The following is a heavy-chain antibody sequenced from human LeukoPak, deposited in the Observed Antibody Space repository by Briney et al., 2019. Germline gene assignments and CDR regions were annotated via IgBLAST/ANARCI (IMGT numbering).Heavy chain of an antibody. J-gene: IGHJ5*02. Sequence: ASVKVSCKASGYTFTGYYIHWVRQAPGQGLEWMGWINPNSGGTNYAQKFQGRVTMTRDTSISTAYMELSRLRSDDTAVYYCARGYRSSSGSFDPWGQGTLVTVSS. CDR3: ARGYRSSSGSFDP. V-gene: IGHV1-2*02. D-gene: IGHD6-19*01. CDR1: GYTFTGYY. CDR2: INPNSGGT.